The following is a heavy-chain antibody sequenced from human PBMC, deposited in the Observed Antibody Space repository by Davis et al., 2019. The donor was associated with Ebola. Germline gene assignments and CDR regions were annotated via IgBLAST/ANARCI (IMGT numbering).Heavy chain of an antibody. D-gene: IGHD3-10*01. CDR3: ARLWRPGYERWGSGSYGMDV. CDR2: IYYSGST. CDR1: GGSISSSSYY. Sequence: PSETLSLTCTVSGGSISSSSYYWGWIRQPPGKGLEWIGSIYYSGSTYYNPSLKSRVTISVDTSKNQFSLKLSSVTAADTAVYYCARLWRPGYERWGSGSYGMDVWGQGTTVTVSS. V-gene: IGHV4-39*01. J-gene: IGHJ6*02.